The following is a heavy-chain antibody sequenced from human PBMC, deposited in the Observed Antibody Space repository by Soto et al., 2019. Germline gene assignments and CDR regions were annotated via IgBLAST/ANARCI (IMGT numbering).Heavy chain of an antibody. J-gene: IGHJ4*01. V-gene: IGHV3-23*01. D-gene: IGHD3-22*01. CDR3: VRATFFSGIRGYTRFSAY. CDR2: ISGSGGST. Sequence: KGLEWVSAISGSGGSTYYADSVKGRFTTSRDESQNSVYLQMHSLKTEDTAVYYCVRATFFSGIRGYTRFSAYWGNGTLVPGFS.